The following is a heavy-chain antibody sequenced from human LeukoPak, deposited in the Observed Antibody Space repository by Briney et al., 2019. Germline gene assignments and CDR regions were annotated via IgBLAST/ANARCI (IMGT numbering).Heavy chain of an antibody. J-gene: IGHJ4*02. CDR3: ARDSRGYYDSSGYFDH. CDR1: GGSISSYY. Sequence: PSETLSLTCTVSGGSISSYYWSWIRQPPGKGLEWIGYIYNSGSTKYNPSLKSRDTMSMDTSKNQFSLKLSSVTAADTAVYYCARDSRGYYDSSGYFDHWGQGTLVTVSS. D-gene: IGHD3-22*01. CDR2: IYNSGST. V-gene: IGHV4-59*01.